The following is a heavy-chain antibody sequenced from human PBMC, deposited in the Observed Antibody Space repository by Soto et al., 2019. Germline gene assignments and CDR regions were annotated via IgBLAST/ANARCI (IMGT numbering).Heavy chain of an antibody. CDR2: FYSGGST. CDR3: ARGFPSMTYYGEYYFDY. J-gene: IGHJ4*02. CDR1: GFTVSTNY. D-gene: IGHD3-10*01. Sequence: GGSLRLSCEAFGFTVSTNYMSWVRQTPGKGLEWVSAFYSGGSTFYADSVKGRFTISRDNSRNTLYLQMRSLRAEDTAVYYCARGFPSMTYYGEYYFDYWGQGTLVTVSS. V-gene: IGHV3-53*01.